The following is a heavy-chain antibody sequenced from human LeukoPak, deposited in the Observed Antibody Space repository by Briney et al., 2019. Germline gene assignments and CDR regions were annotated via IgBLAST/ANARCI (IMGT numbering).Heavy chain of an antibody. CDR2: IYYTGAT. CDR1: GGSISSYY. V-gene: IGHV4-59*01. J-gene: IGHJ4*02. CDR3: ARARYSYGTGYYFDY. Sequence: SETLSLTCTVSGGSISSYYWSWIRLPPGRGLEWIGYIYYTGATYYNPSLKSRVTISLDTSKNQFSLKLSSVTAADAAVYYCARARYSYGTGYYFDYWGQGALVTVSS. D-gene: IGHD5-18*01.